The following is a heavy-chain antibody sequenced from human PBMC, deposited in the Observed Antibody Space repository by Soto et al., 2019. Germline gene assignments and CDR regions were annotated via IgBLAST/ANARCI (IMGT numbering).Heavy chain of an antibody. CDR2: ISGSGGST. V-gene: IGHV3-23*01. CDR1: GFPFSSYA. CDR3: AKVPFGEGGWFDP. J-gene: IGHJ5*02. Sequence: PGGSLRLSCAASGFPFSSYAMSWVRQAPGKGLEWVSAISGSGGSTYYADSVKGRFTIPRDNSKNTLYLQMNSLRAEDTAVYYCAKVPFGEGGWFDPWGQGTLVTVSS. D-gene: IGHD3-10*01.